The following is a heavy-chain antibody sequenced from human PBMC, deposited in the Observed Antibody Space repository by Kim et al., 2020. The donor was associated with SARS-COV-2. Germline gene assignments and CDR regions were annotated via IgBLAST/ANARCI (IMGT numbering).Heavy chain of an antibody. V-gene: IGHV4-39*01. CDR1: GGSISSSSYY. CDR3: ASGYYYDPLLLGWFDP. J-gene: IGHJ5*02. Sequence: SETLSLTCTVSGGSISSSSYYWGWIRQPPGKGLEWIGSIYYSGSTYYNPSLKSRVTISVDTSKNQFSLKLSSVTAADTAVYYCASGYYYDPLLLGWFDPWGQGTLVTVSS. CDR2: IYYSGST. D-gene: IGHD3-22*01.